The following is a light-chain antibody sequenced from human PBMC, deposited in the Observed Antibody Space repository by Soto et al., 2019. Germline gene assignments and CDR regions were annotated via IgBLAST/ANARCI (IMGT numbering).Light chain of an antibody. CDR2: NNI. CDR1: SSNIEGNT. Sequence: QSVLTQPPSASGTPGQRVTISCSGSSSNIEGNTVRWYQHLPGTAPRLLIYNNIQRPSGVPDRFSGSKSGTSASLAISGLQSEDEADYYCAVWDDSLDGHAVFGGGTQLTVL. CDR3: AVWDDSLDGHAV. J-gene: IGLJ7*01. V-gene: IGLV1-44*01.